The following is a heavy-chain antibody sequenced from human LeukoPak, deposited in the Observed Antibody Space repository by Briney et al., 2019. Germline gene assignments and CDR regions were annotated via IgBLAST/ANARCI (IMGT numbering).Heavy chain of an antibody. CDR2: ISYEGSNE. D-gene: IGHD4-17*01. V-gene: IGHV3-30*18. Sequence: GGSLRLSCAASGFTFSSYGMHWVRQAPGEGLEWVAGISYEGSNEYYADSVKGRFTISRDNSKNTLDLQMNSLRAEDTALYYCVEQGWEDGAPHFDCWGQGTLVTVSS. CDR1: GFTFSSYG. J-gene: IGHJ4*02. CDR3: VEQGWEDGAPHFDC.